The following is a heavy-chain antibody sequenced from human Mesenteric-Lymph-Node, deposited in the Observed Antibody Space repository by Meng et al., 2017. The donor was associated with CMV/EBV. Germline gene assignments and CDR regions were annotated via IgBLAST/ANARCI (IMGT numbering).Heavy chain of an antibody. D-gene: IGHD2-2*01. CDR3: ASLYFSSTSCYRNPYYYYGMDV. CDR2: ISAYNGNT. J-gene: IGHJ6*02. CDR1: GYTFTSYV. Sequence: ASVKVSCKASGYTFTSYVISGVRQAPGQGLEWMGWISAYNGNTNYAQKLQGRVTMTTDTSTSTAYMELRSLRSDDTAVYYCASLYFSSTSCYRNPYYYYGMDVWGQGTTVTVSS. V-gene: IGHV1-18*01.